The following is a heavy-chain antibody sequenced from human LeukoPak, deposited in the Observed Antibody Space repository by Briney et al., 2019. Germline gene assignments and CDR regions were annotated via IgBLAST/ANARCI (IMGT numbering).Heavy chain of an antibody. V-gene: IGHV1-8*01. CDR3: ARSLPRILVVIAAGYYYGMDV. CDR2: MNPNSGNT. D-gene: IGHD2-21*01. CDR1: GYTFTSHD. Sequence: GASVKVSCKASGYTFTSHDINWVRQATGQGLEWMGWMNPNSGNTGYAQKFQGRVTMTRNTSISTAYMELSSLRSEDTAVYYCARSLPRILVVIAAGYYYGMDVWGQGTTVTVSS. J-gene: IGHJ6*02.